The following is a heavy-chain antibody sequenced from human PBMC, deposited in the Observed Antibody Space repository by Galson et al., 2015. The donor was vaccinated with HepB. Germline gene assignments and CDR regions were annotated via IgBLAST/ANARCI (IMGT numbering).Heavy chain of an antibody. D-gene: IGHD3-3*01. Sequence: SETLSLTCAVSGASFSEYYWSWIRQPPGKELEWIGEINNSGNTNYNPSLKSRVTISVDTSKNQFSLKLRSVTAADTAVYYCARGDFGVVTATNVFGVWGQGSMVTVSS. CDR2: INNSGNT. CDR3: ARGDFGVVTATNVFGV. V-gene: IGHV4-34*01. J-gene: IGHJ3*01. CDR1: GASFSEYY.